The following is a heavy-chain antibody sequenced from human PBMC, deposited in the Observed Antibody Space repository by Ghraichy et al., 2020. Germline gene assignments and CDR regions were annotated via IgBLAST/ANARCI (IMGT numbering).Heavy chain of an antibody. CDR2: ISSSSSYI. CDR3: ARDRGYSGYDAVFRPYYFDY. CDR1: GFTFSSYS. J-gene: IGHJ4*02. Sequence: GGSLRLSCAASGFTFSSYSMNWVRQAPGKGLEWVSSISSSSSYIYYADSVKGRFTISRDNAKNSLYLQMNSLRAEDTAVYYCARDRGYSGYDAVFRPYYFDYWGQGTLVTVSS. V-gene: IGHV3-21*01. D-gene: IGHD5-12*01.